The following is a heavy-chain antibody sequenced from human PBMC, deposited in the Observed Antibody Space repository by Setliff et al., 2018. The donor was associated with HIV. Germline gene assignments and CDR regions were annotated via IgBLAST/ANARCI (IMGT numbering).Heavy chain of an antibody. CDR1: GYSFSSYA. CDR3: VGGRGGFFDEPFDM. CDR2: INAAISHT. D-gene: IGHD3-16*01. V-gene: IGHV1-3*01. Sequence: APVKVSCKASGYSFSSYAIHWVRQAAGQSPEWLGWINAAISHTRYSPKFQDRVTLTTDTSAGTIHMEMRSLRSEDTAVYYCVGGRGGFFDEPFDMWGPGTRVTVSS. J-gene: IGHJ3*02.